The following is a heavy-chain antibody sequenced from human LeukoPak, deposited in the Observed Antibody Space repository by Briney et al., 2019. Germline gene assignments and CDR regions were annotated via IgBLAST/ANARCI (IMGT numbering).Heavy chain of an antibody. J-gene: IGHJ5*02. CDR3: ARAARLRIAVAGRGDWFDP. CDR1: GYTFTVYY. CDR2: INPNSGGT. Sequence: ASVKVSCKASGYTFTVYYMHWVRQAPGQGLEWMGWINPNSGGTNYAQKFQGRVTMTRDTSISTAYMELSRLRSDDTAVYYCARAARLRIAVAGRGDWFDPWGQGTLVTVSS. V-gene: IGHV1-2*02. D-gene: IGHD6-19*01.